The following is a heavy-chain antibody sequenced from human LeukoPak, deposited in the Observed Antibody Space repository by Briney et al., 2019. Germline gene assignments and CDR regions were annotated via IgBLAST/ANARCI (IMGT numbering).Heavy chain of an antibody. Sequence: PGGSLRLYCAASGFTFSSYSMNWVREAPGKGLEWVPSISSSSSYIYYADSVKGRFTISRDNAKNSLYLQMNSLRAEDTAVYYCARDLHYYGSGSYFDYWGQGTLVTVSS. J-gene: IGHJ4*02. D-gene: IGHD3-10*01. V-gene: IGHV3-21*01. CDR3: ARDLHYYGSGSYFDY. CDR2: ISSSSSYI. CDR1: GFTFSSYS.